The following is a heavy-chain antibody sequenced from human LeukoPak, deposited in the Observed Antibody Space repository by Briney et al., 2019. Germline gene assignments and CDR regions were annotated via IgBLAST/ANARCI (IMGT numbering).Heavy chain of an antibody. V-gene: IGHV3-21*01. D-gene: IGHD5-18*01. CDR1: GFTFSSYS. J-gene: IGHJ4*02. Sequence: GGSLRLSCAASGFTFSSYSMNWVRQAPAKGLEGVSSISSSSSYIYYADSVKGRFTISRDNAKNSLYLQMNSLRAEDTAVYYCARDLDTAMGLDYWGQGTLVTVSS. CDR2: ISSSSSYI. CDR3: ARDLDTAMGLDY.